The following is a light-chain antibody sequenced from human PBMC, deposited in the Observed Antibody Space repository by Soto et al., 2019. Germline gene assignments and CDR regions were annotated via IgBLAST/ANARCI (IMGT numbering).Light chain of an antibody. CDR1: QSVSSN. CDR3: QQYNNWTSWT. CDR2: GAS. V-gene: IGKV3-15*01. J-gene: IGKJ1*01. Sequence: EIVMTQSPATLSVSQGERATLSCRASQSVSSNLAWYQQKPGQAPRLLIYGASTRATGIPARFSGSGSGTEFTLTISSLQSEDFAVYYCQQYNNWTSWTFGQGTKVDIK.